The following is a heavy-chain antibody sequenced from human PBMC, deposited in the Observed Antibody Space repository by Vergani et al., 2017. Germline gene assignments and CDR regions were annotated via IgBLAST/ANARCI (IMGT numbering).Heavy chain of an antibody. Sequence: QVQLQESGPGLVKPSETLSLTCAVSGYSISSGYYWGWIRQPPGKGLEWIGSIYHSGSTYYNPSLKSRVTISVDTSKNQFSLKLSSVTAADTAVYYCARQVGCSSTSCYRPLYYYYGMDVWGQGTTVTVS. CDR2: IYHSGST. V-gene: IGHV4-38-2*01. J-gene: IGHJ6*02. D-gene: IGHD2-2*01. CDR3: ARQVGCSSTSCYRPLYYYYGMDV. CDR1: GYSISSGYY.